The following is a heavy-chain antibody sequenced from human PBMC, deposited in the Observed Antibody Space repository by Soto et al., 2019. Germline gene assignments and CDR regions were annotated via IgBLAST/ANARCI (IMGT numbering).Heavy chain of an antibody. Sequence: PSKTLSLTCTVSGGSISSGGYYWSWIRQHPGKGLEWIGYIYYSGRTYYNPSLHSRVSIAVDTTENQFSLKLTSVTAADTSVYYCARGSFSSSSSWFDPWGRGTLVTVSS. CDR3: ARGSFSSSSSWFDP. CDR1: GGSISSGGYY. D-gene: IGHD6-6*01. V-gene: IGHV4-31*03. CDR2: IYYSGRT. J-gene: IGHJ5*02.